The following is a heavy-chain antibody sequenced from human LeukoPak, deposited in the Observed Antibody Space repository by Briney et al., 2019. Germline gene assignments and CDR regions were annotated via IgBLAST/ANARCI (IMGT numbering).Heavy chain of an antibody. D-gene: IGHD3-22*01. CDR1: GFTFSSYE. V-gene: IGHV3-48*03. CDR2: ISTSGSTI. J-gene: IGHJ6*03. Sequence: HPGGSLRLSCAASGFTFSSYEMNWVRQAPGKGLDWVSYISTSGSTIYYADSVKGRFTISRDNSKNTLYLQMNSLRAEDTAVYYCAKDGDSSGYYQRPSYYYMDVWGKGTTVTVSS. CDR3: AKDGDSSGYYQRPSYYYMDV.